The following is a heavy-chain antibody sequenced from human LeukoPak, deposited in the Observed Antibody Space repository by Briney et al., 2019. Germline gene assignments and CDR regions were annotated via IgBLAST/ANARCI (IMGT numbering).Heavy chain of an antibody. V-gene: IGHV3-23*01. CDR2: ISGSGGST. CDR1: GFTFSSYA. CDR3: AKAEDFWSGYNY. D-gene: IGHD3-3*01. Sequence: GGSLRLSXAASGFTFSSYAMSWVRQAPGKGMEWVSAISGSGGSTYYADSVKGRFTISRDNSKNTLYLQMNSLRAEDTAVYYCAKAEDFWSGYNYWGQGTLVTVSS. J-gene: IGHJ4*02.